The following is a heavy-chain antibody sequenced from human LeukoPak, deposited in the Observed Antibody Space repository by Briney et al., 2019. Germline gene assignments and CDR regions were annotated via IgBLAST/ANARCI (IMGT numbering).Heavy chain of an antibody. CDR1: GFTFSSYA. CDR2: ISGSGGST. J-gene: IGHJ4*02. D-gene: IGHD5-12*01. CDR3: ASGANPDNSGYDLYYFDY. Sequence: PGGSLRLSCAASGFTFSSYAMSWVRQAPGKGLEWVSAISGSGGSTYYADSVKGRFTISRDNSKNTLYLQMNSLRAEDTAVYYCASGANPDNSGYDLYYFDYWGQGTLVTVSS. V-gene: IGHV3-23*01.